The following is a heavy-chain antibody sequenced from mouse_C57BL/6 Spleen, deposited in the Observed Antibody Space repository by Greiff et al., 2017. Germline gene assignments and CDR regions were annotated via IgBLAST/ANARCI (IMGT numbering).Heavy chain of an antibody. CDR2: ISNGGGST. CDR1: GFTFSDYY. J-gene: IGHJ1*03. Sequence: EVQRVESGGGLVQPGGSLKLSCAASGFTFSDYYMYWVRQTPEKRLEWVAYISNGGGSTYYPDTVKGRFTISRDNAKNTLYLQMSRLKSEDTAMYYCARQGGITVGYFDVWGTGTTVTVSS. D-gene: IGHD2-4*01. CDR3: ARQGGITVGYFDV. V-gene: IGHV5-12*01.